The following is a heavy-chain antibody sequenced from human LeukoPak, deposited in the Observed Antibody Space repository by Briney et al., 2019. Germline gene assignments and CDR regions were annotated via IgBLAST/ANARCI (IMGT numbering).Heavy chain of an antibody. CDR1: GYTLTNYG. D-gene: IGHD3-22*01. CDR2: INADNVNT. J-gene: IGHJ4*02. CDR3: ARDRVKYYDSGGSSDH. Sequence: ASVKVSCKASGYTLTNYGISWVRQAPGQGLEWMGYINADNVNTNYAQSFQGRVTMTTDTSTSTAYMELRSLRADDTAVYYCARDRVKYYDSGGSSDHWGQGTLVTVSS. V-gene: IGHV1-18*01.